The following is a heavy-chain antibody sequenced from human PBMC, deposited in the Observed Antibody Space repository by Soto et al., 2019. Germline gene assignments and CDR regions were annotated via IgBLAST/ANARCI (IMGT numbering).Heavy chain of an antibody. V-gene: IGHV3-23*01. CDR1: GFTFSSYA. CDR3: VREFAPGSPNYDY. CDR2: LTRSGTT. D-gene: IGHD3-10*01. J-gene: IGHJ4*02. Sequence: GGSLRLSCASSGFTFSSYAMGWVRQAPGKGLEWVSTLTRSGTTPYAESVRGRFTISRDNSKNTLYLQMDDLRAEDTAVYYCVREFAPGSPNYDYWGLGTLVTVSS.